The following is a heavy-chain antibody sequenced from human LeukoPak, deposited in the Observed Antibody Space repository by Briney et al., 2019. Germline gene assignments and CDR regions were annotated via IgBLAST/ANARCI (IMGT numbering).Heavy chain of an antibody. V-gene: IGHV3-30*02. CDR2: IRYEGINK. J-gene: IGHJ4*02. CDR3: AQSYMYGFHY. Sequence: PGGSLRLSCAASGFTFSNSGMHWVRQAPGKGLEWVTFIRYEGINKDYADFVKGRFTISRDNSRNTLYLQMNSLRAEDTAVYYCAQSYMYGFHYWGQGTLVTVSS. D-gene: IGHD2-8*01. CDR1: GFTFSNSG.